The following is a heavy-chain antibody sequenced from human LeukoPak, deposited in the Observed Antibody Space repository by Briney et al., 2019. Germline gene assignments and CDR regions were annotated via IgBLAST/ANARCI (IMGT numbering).Heavy chain of an antibody. D-gene: IGHD2-21*01. CDR1: GFTFSSYG. J-gene: IGHJ6*03. V-gene: IGHV3-7*01. Sequence: GGSLRLSCAASGFTFSSYGMHWVRQAPGRGLGCVANIKQDGSEKYYVDSVKGRFTISRDNAKNSLYLQMNSLRAEDTAVYYCAREGGESYYMDVWGKGTTVTISS. CDR3: AREGGESYYMDV. CDR2: IKQDGSEK.